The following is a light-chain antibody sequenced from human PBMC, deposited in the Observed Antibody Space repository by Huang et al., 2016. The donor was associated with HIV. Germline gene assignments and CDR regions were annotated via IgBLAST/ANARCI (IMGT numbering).Light chain of an antibody. CDR1: QSISTY. V-gene: IGKV1-5*03. J-gene: IGKJ1*01. CDR3: QHYNNYPWT. Sequence: DIQMTQSPSTPSASVGDRVTITCRASQSISTYLAWYQQKPGKAPKLLIYRSSNLHSGVPSRFSGSGSGTEFTLTISSLQPDDFAIYYCQHYNNYPWTFGQGTKVEIK. CDR2: RSS.